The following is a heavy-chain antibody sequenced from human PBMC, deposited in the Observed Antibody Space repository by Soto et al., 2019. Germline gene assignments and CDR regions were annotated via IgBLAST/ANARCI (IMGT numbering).Heavy chain of an antibody. CDR3: ARDPNGNAFDI. D-gene: IGHD1-26*01. J-gene: IGHJ3*02. Sequence: VQLQQWGTGLLKPSETLSLTCAVYGASLSGYDWSWVRQPPGKGLEWIGEINQSGSTNYDPSLKSRVTIFTDTSKNQVSLRLSSVTAADTAKYFCARDPNGNAFDIWGRGTMVTVSS. CDR1: GASLSGYD. CDR2: INQSGST. V-gene: IGHV4-34*02.